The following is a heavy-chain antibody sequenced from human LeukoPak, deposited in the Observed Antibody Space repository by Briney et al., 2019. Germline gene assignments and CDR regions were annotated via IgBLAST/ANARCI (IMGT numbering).Heavy chain of an antibody. J-gene: IGHJ4*02. CDR3: ARSPPNTIFGVVISKSLDYFDY. CDR1: GFTFSSYW. CDR2: IKQDGSEK. Sequence: GGSLRLSCAASGFTFSSYWMSWVRQAPGKGMEWVANIKQDGSEKYYVDSVKGRFTISRDNAKNSLYLQMNSLRAEDTAVYYCARSPPNTIFGVVISKSLDYFDYWGQGTLVTVSS. D-gene: IGHD3-3*01. V-gene: IGHV3-7*01.